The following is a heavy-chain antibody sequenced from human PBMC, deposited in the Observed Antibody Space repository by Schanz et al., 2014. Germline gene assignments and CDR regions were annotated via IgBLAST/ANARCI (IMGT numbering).Heavy chain of an antibody. CDR2: MSWNAGSL. CDR1: GFPFNEYG. V-gene: IGHV3-9*01. CDR3: ARDTAQSCIGPSCFEYCQH. J-gene: IGHJ1*01. Sequence: EVQLVESGGGLVQPGRSLRLSCAASGFPFNEYGMLWVRQAPGKGLEWVSGMSWNAGSLGYGDSVKGRFTISRDNAKNSLYLQMNSLRAEDTALYYCARDTAQSCIGPSCFEYCQHWGQGALVTVSS. D-gene: IGHD2-2*01.